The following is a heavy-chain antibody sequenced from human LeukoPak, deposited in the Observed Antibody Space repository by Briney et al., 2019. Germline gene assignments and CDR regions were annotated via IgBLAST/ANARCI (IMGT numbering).Heavy chain of an antibody. Sequence: GESLKISCKGSGYSFTNYWIGWVRQMPGKGLEWMGIIYPGDPDTRYNPSFQGQVTISADKSINTAYLQWGSLKASDTAMYYCARRRYCDSTSCYAGDFDYWGQGTLVTVSS. J-gene: IGHJ4*02. D-gene: IGHD2-2*01. CDR1: GYSFTNYW. CDR3: ARRRYCDSTSCYAGDFDY. V-gene: IGHV5-51*01. CDR2: IYPGDPDT.